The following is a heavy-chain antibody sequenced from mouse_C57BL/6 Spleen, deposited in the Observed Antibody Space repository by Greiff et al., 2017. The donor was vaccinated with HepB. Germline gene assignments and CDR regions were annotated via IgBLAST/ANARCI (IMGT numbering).Heavy chain of an antibody. V-gene: IGHV1-52*01. Sequence: QQSCKASGYTFTSYWMHWVKQRPIQGLEWIGNIDPSDSETHYNQKFKDKATLTVDKSSSTAYMQLSSLTSEDSAVYYCAREYYGSSYGFDYWGQGTTLTVSS. CDR2: IDPSDSET. D-gene: IGHD1-1*01. J-gene: IGHJ2*01. CDR3: AREYYGSSYGFDY. CDR1: GYTFTSYW.